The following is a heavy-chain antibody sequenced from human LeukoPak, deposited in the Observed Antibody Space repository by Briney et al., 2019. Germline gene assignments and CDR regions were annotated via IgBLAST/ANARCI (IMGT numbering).Heavy chain of an antibody. J-gene: IGHJ6*03. CDR1: GYTFTGYW. V-gene: IGHV5-51*01. CDR3: ARHEGPTHYFHMDV. Sequence: GESLKISCKGSGYTFTGYWIGWVRQTPGKGLEWMGIIYPGDSDTRYSPSFQGQVTMSADKSISTAYLQWSSLKVSDTAMYYCARHEGPTHYFHMDVWGKGTTVTVSS. CDR2: IYPGDSDT.